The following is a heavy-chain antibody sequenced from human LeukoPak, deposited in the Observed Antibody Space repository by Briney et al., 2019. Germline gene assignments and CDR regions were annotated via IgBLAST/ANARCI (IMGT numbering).Heavy chain of an antibody. D-gene: IGHD2-15*01. CDR1: GESFSAYF. CDR3: ASRSSTLAAARCFDD. J-gene: IGHJ4*03. V-gene: IGHV4-34*01. Sequence: SETPSLTCAVHGESFSAYFWNWIRQVPGRGLEWIGEIDHRGISNYNPSLKSRATILVDTSNNRFSLSLASVTAADTATYYCASRSSTLAAARCFDDWGQGTVVTVSS. CDR2: IDHRGIS.